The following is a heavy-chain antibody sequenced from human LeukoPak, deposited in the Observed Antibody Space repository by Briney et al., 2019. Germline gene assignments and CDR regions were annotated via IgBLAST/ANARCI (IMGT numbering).Heavy chain of an antibody. Sequence: SETLSLTCTVSGGSISSGSYYWSWIRQHPGRGLEWIGYIYETENTYYNPSLKTRVTISADTSKNQFSLKLSSVTAADTAVYYCARSPYCTGGSCYLVYWGQGTLVTVSS. J-gene: IGHJ4*02. CDR2: IYETENT. CDR3: ARSPYCTGGSCYLVY. CDR1: GGSISSGSYY. V-gene: IGHV4-31*03. D-gene: IGHD2-15*01.